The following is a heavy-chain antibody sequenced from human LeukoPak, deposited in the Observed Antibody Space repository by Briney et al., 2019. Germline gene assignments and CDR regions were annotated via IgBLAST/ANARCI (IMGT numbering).Heavy chain of an antibody. Sequence: GGSLRPSCAASGFTFDDYAMHWVRQAPGKGLEWVSGISWNSGSIGYADPVKGRFTISRDNAKNSLYLQMNSLRAEDTALYYCAKDIKSGSYLQGAFEYWGQGTLVTVSS. CDR3: AKDIKSGSYLQGAFEY. J-gene: IGHJ4*02. CDR2: ISWNSGSI. V-gene: IGHV3-9*01. CDR1: GFTFDDYA. D-gene: IGHD1-26*01.